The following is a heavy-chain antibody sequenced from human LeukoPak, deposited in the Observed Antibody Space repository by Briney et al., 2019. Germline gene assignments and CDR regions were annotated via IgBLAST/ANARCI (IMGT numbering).Heavy chain of an antibody. CDR1: GGSISSYY. CDR3: AREVVPAAIRGGWFDP. J-gene: IGHJ5*02. Sequence: SETLSLTCTVSGGSISSYYWSWIRQPAGKGLEWIGRIYTSGSTNYNPSLKSRVTMSVDTSKSQFSLKLSSVTAADTAVYYCAREVVPAAIRGGWFDPWGQGTLVTVSS. D-gene: IGHD2-2*02. CDR2: IYTSGST. V-gene: IGHV4-4*07.